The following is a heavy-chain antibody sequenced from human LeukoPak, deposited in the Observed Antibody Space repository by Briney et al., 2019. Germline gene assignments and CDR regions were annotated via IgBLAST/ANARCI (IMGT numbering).Heavy chain of an antibody. V-gene: IGHV3-11*04. J-gene: IGHJ4*02. D-gene: IGHD4-23*01. CDR2: ISSSGSTI. CDR3: AKNRGNYGGNGPDY. Sequence: GGSLRLSCAASGFTFSDYYMSWIRQAPGKGLEWVSYISSSGSTIYYADSVKGRFTISRDNSKNTLYLQMNSLRAEDTAVFYCAKNRGNYGGNGPDYWGQGTLVTVSS. CDR1: GFTFSDYY.